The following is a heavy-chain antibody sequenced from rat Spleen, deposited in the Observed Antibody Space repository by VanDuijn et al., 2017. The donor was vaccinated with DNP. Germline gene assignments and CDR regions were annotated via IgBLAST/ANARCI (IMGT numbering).Heavy chain of an antibody. CDR2: ISPSGDST. V-gene: IGHV5-19*01. CDR1: GFSFSNYG. D-gene: IGHD1-9*01. CDR3: ARGYYEYTQNWFAY. Sequence: EVQLVESGGGLGQPGRSLKLSCAASGFSFSNYGIHWIRQAPTKGLEWVASISPSGDSTYYRDSVKGRFTISRDNAKSTLYLQMDSLRSEDTATYYCARGYYEYTQNWFAYWGQGTLVTVSS. J-gene: IGHJ3*01.